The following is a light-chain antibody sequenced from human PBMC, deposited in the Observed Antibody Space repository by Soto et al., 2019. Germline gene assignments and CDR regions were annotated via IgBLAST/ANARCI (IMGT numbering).Light chain of an antibody. V-gene: IGKV1-5*01. CDR3: QQYNSYSAWT. CDR2: DAS. Sequence: DIQMTQSPSTLSASVGDRVTITCRASQSFSSWLAWYQQKPGKAPKLLIFDASSLESCVPSRFSGSGSGTEFTLTISSLQSDNFAHYYCQQYNSYSAWTFAQGTQVDTK. J-gene: IGKJ1*01. CDR1: QSFSSW.